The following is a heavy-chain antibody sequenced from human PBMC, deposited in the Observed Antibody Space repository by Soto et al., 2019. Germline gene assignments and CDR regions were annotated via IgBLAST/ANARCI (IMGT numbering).Heavy chain of an antibody. D-gene: IGHD2-8*02. J-gene: IGHJ4*02. V-gene: IGHV4-34*01. Sequence: SETLSLTCAVYGGSFSDHFWTWIRLSPGKGLEWIGEIKYSGSTNYNPSLKSRVTIPLGTSNNQFSLKLISVTAADTAVYYCARGPPIMYYGTGGYYYFDYWGQGTLVTVSS. CDR3: ARGPPIMYYGTGGYYYFDY. CDR2: IKYSGST. CDR1: GGSFSDHF.